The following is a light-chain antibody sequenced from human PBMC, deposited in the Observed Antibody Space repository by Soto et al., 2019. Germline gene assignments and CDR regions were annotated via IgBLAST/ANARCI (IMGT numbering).Light chain of an antibody. J-gene: IGKJ5*01. Sequence: EVVLTQSPATLSLSPGESATLSCSADQSVSSFLGWYQQKLGRAPRLLIHDTSNRATGVPARFSGSGSGTDFTLTISSLEPEDFGVYYCQQRGSWYPTFGQGTRLEMK. V-gene: IGKV3-11*01. CDR1: QSVSSF. CDR3: QQRGSWYPT. CDR2: DTS.